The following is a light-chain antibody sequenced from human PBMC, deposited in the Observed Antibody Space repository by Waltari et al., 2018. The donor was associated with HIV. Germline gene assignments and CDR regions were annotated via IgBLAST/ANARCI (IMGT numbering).Light chain of an antibody. Sequence: EIVVTQSPVTLSVSPGDRATLSCTTSQAVSGNLAWYQQKPGQAPKPLPYGASTRATGVPARFSGSGFGTEFTLTISSLQSDDIAVYYCQHYIAWPLTFGPGTKVEIK. V-gene: IGKV3-15*01. CDR3: QHYIAWPLT. CDR2: GAS. CDR1: QAVSGN. J-gene: IGKJ1*01.